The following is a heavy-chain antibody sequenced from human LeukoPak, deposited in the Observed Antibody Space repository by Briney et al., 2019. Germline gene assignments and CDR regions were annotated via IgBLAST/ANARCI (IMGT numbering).Heavy chain of an antibody. D-gene: IGHD6-19*01. J-gene: IGHJ3*02. V-gene: IGHV3-11*04. CDR1: GFTFSDYY. CDR3: ARARQWLTTQLGAFDI. CDR2: ISSSGSTI. Sequence: GGSLRLSCAASGFTFSDYYMSWIRQAPGKGLEWVSYISSSGSTIYYADSVKDRFTISRDNAKNSLYLQMNSLRAEDTAVYYCARARQWLTTQLGAFDIWGQGTMVTVSS.